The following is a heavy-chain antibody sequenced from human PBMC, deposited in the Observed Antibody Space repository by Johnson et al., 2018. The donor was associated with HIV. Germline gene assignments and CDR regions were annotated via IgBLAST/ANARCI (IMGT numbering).Heavy chain of an antibody. CDR1: GFTVSSNY. J-gene: IGHJ3*02. CDR2: IYSGGST. D-gene: IGHD2-15*01. CDR3: VTLVVAPPFDI. Sequence: VQLVETGGGLIQPGGSLRLSCAASGFTVSSNYMSWVRQAPGKGLEWVSVIYSGGSTYYADSVKGRFTISRDSSKNTLYLQMNSLRAEDTAVYYCVTLVVAPPFDIWGQGTMVTVSS. V-gene: IGHV3-53*02.